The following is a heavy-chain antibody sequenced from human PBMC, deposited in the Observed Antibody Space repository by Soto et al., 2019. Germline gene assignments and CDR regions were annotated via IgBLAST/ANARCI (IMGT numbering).Heavy chain of an antibody. CDR3: ARGDYYGSGSRRPDYYYYGMDV. Sequence: ASVKVSCKASGGTFSSYAISWVRQAPGQGLEWMGGIIPIFGTANYAQKFQGRVTITADESTSTAYMELSSLRSEDTAVYYCARGDYYGSGSRRPDYYYYGMDVWGQGTTVTVSS. J-gene: IGHJ6*02. V-gene: IGHV1-69*13. CDR2: IIPIFGTA. CDR1: GGTFSSYA. D-gene: IGHD3-10*01.